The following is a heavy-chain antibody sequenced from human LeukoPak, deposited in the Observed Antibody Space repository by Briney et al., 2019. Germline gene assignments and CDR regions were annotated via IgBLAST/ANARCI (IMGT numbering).Heavy chain of an antibody. CDR2: ISSSSSYI. Sequence: GGSLRLSCAASGFTFSSYAMSWVRQAPGKGLEWVSSISSSSSYIYYADSVKGRFTISRDNAKNSLYLQVNSLRAEDTAVYYCARSPDYGDYDSLADYWGQGTLVTVSS. CDR1: GFTFSSYA. J-gene: IGHJ4*02. D-gene: IGHD4-17*01. CDR3: ARSPDYGDYDSLADY. V-gene: IGHV3-21*01.